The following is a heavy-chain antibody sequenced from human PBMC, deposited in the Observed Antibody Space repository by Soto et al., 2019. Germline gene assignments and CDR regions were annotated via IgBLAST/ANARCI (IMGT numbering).Heavy chain of an antibody. CDR3: ARYNAASGTYYFDY. V-gene: IGHV4-4*02. CDR2: IYHSGSA. CDR1: GGSVSSRYW. J-gene: IGHJ4*02. D-gene: IGHD6-13*01. Sequence: QVELQESGPGLVKPSGTLSLTCAVSGGSVSSRYWWSWVRQSPGKGLEWIGEIYHSGSANYNPSLKSRVTMXVXNXXNQFSLRLNSVTAADTAVYYCARYNAASGTYYFDYWGQGTLVTVSS.